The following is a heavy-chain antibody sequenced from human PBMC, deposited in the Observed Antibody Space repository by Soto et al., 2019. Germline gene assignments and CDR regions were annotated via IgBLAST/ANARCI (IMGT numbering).Heavy chain of an antibody. CDR3: ASSRGSYGDWHY. V-gene: IGHV3-21*01. CDR2: ISSSSSYI. D-gene: IGHD1-26*01. J-gene: IGHJ4*02. Sequence: GGSLRLSCAASGFTFSSYSINWVRQAPGKGLEWVSSISSSSSYIYYADSVKGRFTISRDNAKNSLYLQMNSLRAEDTAVYYCASSRGSYGDWHYWGQGTLVTVSS. CDR1: GFTFSSYS.